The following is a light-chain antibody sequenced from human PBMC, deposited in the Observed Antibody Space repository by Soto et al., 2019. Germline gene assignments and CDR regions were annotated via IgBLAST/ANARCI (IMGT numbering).Light chain of an antibody. CDR1: QSVSNK. Sequence: EIVMTQSPATLSVSPGERATLSCRASQSVSNKLAWYQQKPGQAPRLLIYDASNRATGIPARFSASGSGTDFTLTISSLGPEDFALYYCRQRSNWPRITFGQGTRLE. J-gene: IGKJ5*01. CDR2: DAS. CDR3: RQRSNWPRIT. V-gene: IGKV3-11*01.